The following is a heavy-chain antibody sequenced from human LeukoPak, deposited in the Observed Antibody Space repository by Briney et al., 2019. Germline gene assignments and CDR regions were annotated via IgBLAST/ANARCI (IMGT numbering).Heavy chain of an antibody. CDR2: ICSGGST. CDR1: GFTVSSNY. D-gene: IGHD3-10*01. Sequence: SGGSLRLSCAASGFTVSSNYMSWVRQGPGKGLEWVSVICSGGSTYYADSVKGRFAISRDNSKNTLYLQMISLRAEDTAVYYCARERGVGGSGTLDYWGQGTLVAVSS. CDR3: ARERGVGGSGTLDY. J-gene: IGHJ4*02. V-gene: IGHV3-53*01.